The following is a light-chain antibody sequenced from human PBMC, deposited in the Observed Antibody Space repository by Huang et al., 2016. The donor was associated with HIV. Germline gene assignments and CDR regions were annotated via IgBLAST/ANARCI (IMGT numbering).Light chain of an antibody. CDR1: HNITDNF. CDR2: GAS. J-gene: IGKJ4*01. V-gene: IGKV3-20*01. CDR3: QQYLSSPLT. Sequence: DIVLTQSPGTLSLSPGERAALSCRASHNITDNFLAWYQQGSGQAPRLLIYGASNRAIDIPDMFSGSGSGTDFTLIISRLEPQDSTVYYCQQYLSSPLTFGGGTNVEIK.